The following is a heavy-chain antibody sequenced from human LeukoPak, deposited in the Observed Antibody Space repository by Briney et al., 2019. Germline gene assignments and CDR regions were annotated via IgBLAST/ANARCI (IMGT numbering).Heavy chain of an antibody. CDR1: GFTFDDYG. J-gene: IGHJ4*02. CDR3: ARTHLAVAGRTPDY. V-gene: IGHV3-20*04. Sequence: GGSLRLSCAASGFTFDDYGMSWVRQAPGKGLEWVSGINWNGGSTGYADSVKGRFTISRDNAKNSLYLQMNSLRAEDTAVYYCARTHLAVAGRTPDYWGQGTLVTVSS. CDR2: INWNGGST. D-gene: IGHD6-19*01.